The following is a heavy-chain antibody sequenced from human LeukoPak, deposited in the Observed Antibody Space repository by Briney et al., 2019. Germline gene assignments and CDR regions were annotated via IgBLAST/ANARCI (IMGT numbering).Heavy chain of an antibody. CDR3: ARTFDYGGNSFAFDI. V-gene: IGHV3-74*01. Sequence: PGGSLRLSCAASAFTFSSYWMHWVRQAPGKGPVWVSRIYSDGSTTSYADSVKGRFTISRDNAKNTLYLQMNSLRAEDTAVYYCARTFDYGGNSFAFDIWGQGTMVTVSS. CDR2: IYSDGSTT. D-gene: IGHD4-23*01. CDR1: AFTFSSYW. J-gene: IGHJ3*02.